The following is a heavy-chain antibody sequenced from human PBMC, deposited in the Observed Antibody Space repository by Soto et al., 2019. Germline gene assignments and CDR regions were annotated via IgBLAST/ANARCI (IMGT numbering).Heavy chain of an antibody. CDR2: ISYDGSNK. D-gene: IGHD3-16*01. J-gene: IGHJ6*02. CDR3: ARRGILGGMDV. Sequence: QPGGSLRLSCAASGFTFSSYGMHWVRQAPGKGLEWVAVISYDGSNKYYADSVKGRFTISRDNSKNTLYLQMSSLRADDSAVYFCARRGILGGMDVWGQGTTVTVSS. V-gene: IGHV3-30*03. CDR1: GFTFSSYG.